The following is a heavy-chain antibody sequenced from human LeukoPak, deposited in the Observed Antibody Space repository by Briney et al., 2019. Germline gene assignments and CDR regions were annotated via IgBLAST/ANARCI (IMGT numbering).Heavy chain of an antibody. CDR2: ISAYNGNT. D-gene: IGHD3-22*01. Sequence: ASVKVSCKASGYTFTSYGISWVRQAPGQGLEWMGWISAYNGNTNYAQKLQGRVTMTTDTSTSTAYMELRSLRSDDTAVYYCARDHYDSSGYYPFDYWGQGTLVTVSS. CDR3: ARDHYDSSGYYPFDY. CDR1: GYTFTSYG. V-gene: IGHV1-18*01. J-gene: IGHJ4*02.